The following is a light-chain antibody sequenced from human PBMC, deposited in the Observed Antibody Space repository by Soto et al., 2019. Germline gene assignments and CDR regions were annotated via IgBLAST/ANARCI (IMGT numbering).Light chain of an antibody. CDR2: EVS. Sequence: QSALTQPASVSGSPGQSITISCTGTSSDVDGYNYVSWYQQHPGKAPKLMIYEVSNRPSGVSNRFSGSKSGNTASLTISGLQAEDEADYYCSSYTSSSTLFGGGTKLTVL. V-gene: IGLV2-14*01. J-gene: IGLJ2*01. CDR3: SSYTSSSTL. CDR1: SSDVDGYNY.